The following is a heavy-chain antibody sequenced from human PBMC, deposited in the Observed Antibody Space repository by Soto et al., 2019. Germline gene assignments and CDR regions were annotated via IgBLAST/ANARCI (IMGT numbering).Heavy chain of an antibody. CDR1: GFTFSNYC. CDR3: ATATARGNIRSNYFDK. Sequence: EVQLVVSGGTLVQPGGSLRLSCAVSGFTFSNYCMSWVRQAPGKGLEWVASIEHDGSDKYFVDSVTGRITISRDNAKKSLILQINGLRDDETPMNYCATATARGNIRSNYFDKSAHASLVPASS. D-gene: IGHD4-17*01. J-gene: IGHJ4*01. CDR2: IEHDGSDK. V-gene: IGHV3-7*05.